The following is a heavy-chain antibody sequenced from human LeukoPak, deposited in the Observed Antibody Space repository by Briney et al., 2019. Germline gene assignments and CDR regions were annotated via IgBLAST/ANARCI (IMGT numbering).Heavy chain of an antibody. CDR1: GFTFSSYD. CDR2: ISGSGGST. D-gene: IGHD3-9*01. V-gene: IGHV3-23*01. Sequence: GGSQRLSCAASGFTFSSYDMSWVRQAPGKGLEWVSAISGSGGSTYYADSVKGRFTISRDNSKNTLYLQMNSLRAEDTAVYYCAKGYDILTGYQSWFDPGGQGTLVTVSS. J-gene: IGHJ5*02. CDR3: AKGYDILTGYQSWFDP.